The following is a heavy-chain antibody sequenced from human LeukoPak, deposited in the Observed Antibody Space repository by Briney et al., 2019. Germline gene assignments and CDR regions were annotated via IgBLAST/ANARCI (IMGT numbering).Heavy chain of an antibody. Sequence: GGSLRLSCAASGFTFSTCSMNWVRQAPGKGLQWVSSITRSSYIYYADSVKGRFTISRDNAKNSLYLQMNSLRAEDTAVYYCAELGITMIGGVWGKGTTVTISS. V-gene: IGHV3-21*01. D-gene: IGHD3-10*02. J-gene: IGHJ6*04. CDR2: ITRSSYI. CDR1: GFTFSTCS. CDR3: AELGITMIGGV.